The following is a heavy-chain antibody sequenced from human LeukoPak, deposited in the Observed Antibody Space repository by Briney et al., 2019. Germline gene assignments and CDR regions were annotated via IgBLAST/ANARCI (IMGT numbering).Heavy chain of an antibody. CDR1: GGTFSSYA. V-gene: IGHV1-69*04. CDR3: ATILLYDAFDI. CDR2: IIPILGIA. Sequence: SVKVSCKASGGTFSSYAISWVRQAPGQGLEWMGRIIPILGIANYAQKFQGRVTITADKSTSTAYMELSSLRSEDTAVYYCATILLYDAFDIWGQGTMVTVSS. J-gene: IGHJ3*02. D-gene: IGHD1-7*01.